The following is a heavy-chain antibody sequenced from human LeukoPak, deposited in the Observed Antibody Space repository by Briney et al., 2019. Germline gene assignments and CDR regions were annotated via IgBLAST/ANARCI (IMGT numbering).Heavy chain of an antibody. CDR1: GGSISGSSYY. J-gene: IGHJ4*02. CDR2: IYYSRST. V-gene: IGHV4-39*01. D-gene: IGHD4-17*01. Sequence: SETLSLTCSVSGGSISGSSYYWGWIRQPPGKGLEWIGSIYYSRSTYYNPSLKSRVTISVDTSKNQFSLKLSSVTAADTAVYHCARLVTTLRHFDYWGQGTLVTVSS. CDR3: ARLVTTLRHFDY.